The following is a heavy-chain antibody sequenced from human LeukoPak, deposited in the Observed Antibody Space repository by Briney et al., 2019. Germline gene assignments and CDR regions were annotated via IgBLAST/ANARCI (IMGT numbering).Heavy chain of an antibody. Sequence: GGSLRLSCAASGFTFSTYSMNWVRQAPGKGLEWVSSISSSSSYKYYADSLKGRFTISRDNAKNSLYLQMNSLRAEDTAAYYCARVKEASAFDIWGQGTMVTVSS. J-gene: IGHJ3*02. CDR1: GFTFSTYS. CDR3: ARVKEASAFDI. D-gene: IGHD5-12*01. V-gene: IGHV3-21*01. CDR2: ISSSSSYK.